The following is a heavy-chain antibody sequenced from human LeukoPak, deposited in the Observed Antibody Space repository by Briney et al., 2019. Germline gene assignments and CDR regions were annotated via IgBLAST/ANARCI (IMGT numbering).Heavy chain of an antibody. V-gene: IGHV4-59*01. J-gene: IGHJ3*02. D-gene: IGHD3-10*01. CDR1: GGSISSYY. CDR3: ARGYYGFDAFDI. Sequence: KPSETLSLTCTVSGGSISSYYWSWIRQPPGKGLEWIGYIYYSGSTNYNPSLKSRVTISVDTSKNQFSLKLSSVTAADTAVYYCARGYYGFDAFDIWGQGTMVTVSS. CDR2: IYYSGST.